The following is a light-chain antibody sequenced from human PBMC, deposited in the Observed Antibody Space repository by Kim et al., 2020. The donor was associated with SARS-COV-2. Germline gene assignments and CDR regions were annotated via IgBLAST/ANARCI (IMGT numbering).Light chain of an antibody. J-gene: IGKJ4*01. V-gene: IGKV1-6*02. Sequence: AIQMTQSPSSLSAYVGDRVTITCRASQGIRNDLGWYQQKPGKAPKLLIYGASSLQSGVPSRFSGSGSGTDFTLTISSLQPEDFATYYCQQSYSTPLTFGGGTKVDIK. CDR2: GAS. CDR3: QQSYSTPLT. CDR1: QGIRND.